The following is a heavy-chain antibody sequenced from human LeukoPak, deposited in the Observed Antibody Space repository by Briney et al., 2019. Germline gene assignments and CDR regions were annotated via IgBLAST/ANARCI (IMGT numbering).Heavy chain of an antibody. CDR3: ARGLPDYGDYAVYTYHFDY. Sequence: GRSLRLSCAASGFTFSSYAMHWVRQAPGKGLEWVAVISYDGSNKYYADSVKGRFTISRDNSKNTLYLQMNSLRAEDTAVYYCARGLPDYGDYAVYTYHFDYWGQGTLVTVSS. V-gene: IGHV3-30-3*01. CDR2: ISYDGSNK. J-gene: IGHJ4*02. D-gene: IGHD4-17*01. CDR1: GFTFSSYA.